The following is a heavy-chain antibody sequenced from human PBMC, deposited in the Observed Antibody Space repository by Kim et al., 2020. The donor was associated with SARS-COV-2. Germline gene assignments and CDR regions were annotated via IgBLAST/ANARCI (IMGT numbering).Heavy chain of an antibody. D-gene: IGHD2-15*01. CDR1: GFTFSSYS. CDR2: ISSSSSTI. J-gene: IGHJ4*02. Sequence: GGSLRLSCAASGFTFSSYSMNWVRQAPGKGLEWVSYISSSSSTIYYADSVKGRFTISRDNAKNSLYLQMNSLRDEDTAVYYCARLTLYCSGGSCYLGYFDYWGQGTLVTVSS. CDR3: ARLTLYCSGGSCYLGYFDY. V-gene: IGHV3-48*02.